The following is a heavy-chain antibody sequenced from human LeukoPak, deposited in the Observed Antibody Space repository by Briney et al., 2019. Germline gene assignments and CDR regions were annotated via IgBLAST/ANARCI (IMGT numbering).Heavy chain of an antibody. V-gene: IGHV3-23*01. D-gene: IGHD1-14*01. CDR2: IGGSGSST. J-gene: IGHJ5*02. Sequence: GGCLRLSCAASGFTFSNSDMSWVRQAPGKGLEWVSAIGGSGSSTFYADSVKGRFTVSRDNSKNTLYLQMSSLRAEDTAVYYCAKSRLTPHPWGQGTLVTVSS. CDR1: GFTFSNSD. CDR3: AKSRLTPHP.